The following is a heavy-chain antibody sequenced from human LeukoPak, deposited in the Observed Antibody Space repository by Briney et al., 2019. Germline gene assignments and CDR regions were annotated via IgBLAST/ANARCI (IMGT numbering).Heavy chain of an antibody. CDR1: GGSFSAYY. V-gene: IGHV4-34*01. CDR2: INHSGST. D-gene: IGHD6-19*01. J-gene: IGHJ4*02. CDR3: ARGLFRGSGWPEFDY. Sequence: SETLSLTCAVYGGSFSAYYWSWIRQPPGKGLEWIGEINHSGSTNYNPSPKSRVTISVVTSKNQFSLKLNSVTAADTAVYYCARGLFRGSGWPEFDYWGQGTLVTVSS.